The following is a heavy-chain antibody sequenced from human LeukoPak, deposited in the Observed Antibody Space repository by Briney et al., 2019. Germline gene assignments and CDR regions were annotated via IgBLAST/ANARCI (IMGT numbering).Heavy chain of an antibody. CDR3: AREHSSARANY. CDR1: GFTFSNYW. D-gene: IGHD2-2*01. J-gene: IGHJ4*02. Sequence: PGGSLRLSCAASGFTFSNYWMHWVRQAPGKGLVWVSLVNDDGSTTVYADSVKGRFTISRDNAKNTLYLQMNSLRAEDTAVYYCAREHSSARANYWGQGALVTVSS. CDR2: VNDDGSTT. V-gene: IGHV3-74*01.